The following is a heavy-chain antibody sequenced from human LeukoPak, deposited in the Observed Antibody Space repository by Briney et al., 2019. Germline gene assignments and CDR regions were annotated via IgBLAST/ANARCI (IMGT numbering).Heavy chain of an antibody. D-gene: IGHD3-16*01. CDR1: NASFGPYY. V-gene: IGHV4-34*01. CDR3: ARYSRRGSLDY. CDR2: VNYRGDG. J-gene: IGHJ4*02. Sequence: PSETLSLTCDVYNASFGPYYWSWLRQSPGKGLEYIGEVNYRGDGNYNPSLNSRASISIDTSKKQFSLRLTSVTAADTAMYYCARYSRRGSLDYWGQGTLVTVSS.